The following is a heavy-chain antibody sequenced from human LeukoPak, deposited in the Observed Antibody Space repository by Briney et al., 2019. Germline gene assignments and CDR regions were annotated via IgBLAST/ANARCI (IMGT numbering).Heavy chain of an antibody. CDR1: GFTFSDYY. Sequence: GGSLRLSCAASGFTFSDYYMSWIRQAPGKGLEWVSYISSSGSTIYYADSVKGRFTISRDNSKNTLYLQMNSLRAEDTAVYYCAKIPVVFAFDYWGQGTLVIVSS. J-gene: IGHJ4*02. CDR2: ISSSGSTI. V-gene: IGHV3-11*01. CDR3: AKIPVVFAFDY. D-gene: IGHD2-21*01.